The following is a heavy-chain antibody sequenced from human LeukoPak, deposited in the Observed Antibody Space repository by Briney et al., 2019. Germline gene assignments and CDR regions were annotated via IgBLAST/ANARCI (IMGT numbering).Heavy chain of an antibody. CDR2: ISYDGSNK. CDR3: ARNENSGWGYFDY. J-gene: IGHJ4*02. V-gene: IGHV3-30*03. CDR1: GFTFNSFA. Sequence: GRSLRLSCAASGFTFNSFAMYWVRQAPGKGLEWVALISYDGSNKYYPDSVKGRFTISRDNSENTLYQQMNSLRAEDTAVYYCARNENSGWGYFDYWGQGTLVTVSS. D-gene: IGHD5-12*01.